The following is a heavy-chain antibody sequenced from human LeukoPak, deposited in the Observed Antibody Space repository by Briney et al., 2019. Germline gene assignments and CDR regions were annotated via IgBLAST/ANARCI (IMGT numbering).Heavy chain of an antibody. D-gene: IGHD3-22*01. CDR1: GGSISSSSYY. Sequence: PSETLSLTCTVSGGSISSSSYYWGWIRQPPGKGLEWIGSIYYSGSTYYNPSLKSRVTISVDTPKNQFSLKLSSVTAADTAVYYCARQTKNMIVVVITTGHFDYWGQGTLVTVSS. J-gene: IGHJ4*02. V-gene: IGHV4-39*01. CDR2: IYYSGST. CDR3: ARQTKNMIVVVITTGHFDY.